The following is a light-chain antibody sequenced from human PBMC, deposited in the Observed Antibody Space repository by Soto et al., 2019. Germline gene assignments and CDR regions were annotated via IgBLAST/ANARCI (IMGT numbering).Light chain of an antibody. Sequence: QSALTQPASVSGSPGQSITISCTGTSIDVGGYNYVSWYQQQSGKAPKLMIHEVSNRPSGVSNRFSGSKSGNTASLTISGLQAEDEADYYCSSYTSSRAYVFGIGTKVSVL. V-gene: IGLV2-14*01. CDR1: SIDVGGYNY. CDR2: EVS. J-gene: IGLJ1*01. CDR3: SSYTSSRAYV.